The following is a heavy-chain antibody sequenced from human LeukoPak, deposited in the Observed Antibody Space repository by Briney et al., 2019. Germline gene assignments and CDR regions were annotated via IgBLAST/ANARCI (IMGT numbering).Heavy chain of an antibody. CDR2: LRYSGSS. CDR3: ARDMGDGVTTDDDY. V-gene: IGHV4-59*01. Sequence: SETLSLTCTVSGASISSYYRNWIRQPPGKGLEWIGYLRYSGSSKYNPSLKSRVTISIDTSKNQFSLRLSSVTAADTAVYYCARDMGDGVTTDDDYWGQGTLVTVSS. CDR1: GASISSYY. J-gene: IGHJ4*02. D-gene: IGHD4-17*01.